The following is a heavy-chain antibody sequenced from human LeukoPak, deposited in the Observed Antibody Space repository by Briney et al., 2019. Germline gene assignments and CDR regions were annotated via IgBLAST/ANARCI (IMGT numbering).Heavy chain of an antibody. CDR3: ATYDSSGYYRYVDY. D-gene: IGHD3-22*01. CDR2: INHSGST. CDR1: GGSFSGYY. Sequence: SETLSLTCAVYGGSFSGYYWSWIRQPPEKGLEWIGEINHSGSTNYNPSLKSRVTISVDTSKNQFSLKLSSVTAADTAVYYCATYDSSGYYRYVDYWGQGTLVTVSS. V-gene: IGHV4-34*01. J-gene: IGHJ4*02.